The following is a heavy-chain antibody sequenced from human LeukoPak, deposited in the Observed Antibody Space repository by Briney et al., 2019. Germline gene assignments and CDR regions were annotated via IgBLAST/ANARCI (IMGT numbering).Heavy chain of an antibody. Sequence: SETLSLTCTVSGGSVSSGSYYWSWIRQPPGKGLEWIGYIYYSGSTNYNPSLKSRVTISVDTSKNQFSLKLSSVTAADTAVYYSARLGYYDFWSGNDYWGQGTLVTVSS. V-gene: IGHV4-61*01. CDR1: GGSVSSGSYY. CDR3: ARLGYYDFWSGNDY. CDR2: IYYSGST. J-gene: IGHJ4*02. D-gene: IGHD3-3*01.